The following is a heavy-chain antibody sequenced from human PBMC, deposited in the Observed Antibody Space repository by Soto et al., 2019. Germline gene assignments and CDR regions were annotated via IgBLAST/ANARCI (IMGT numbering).Heavy chain of an antibody. CDR1: GGSFSGYS. J-gene: IGHJ4*02. CDR2: INHSGST. V-gene: IGHV4-34*01. Sequence: QVQLQQWGAGLLKPSETLSLTCAVYGGSFSGYSWTWLRQPPGTGLEWIGEINHSGSTHYNPSLKNRVPLSGNPAKNPVSLELNPVAAADKAVDYCARDKITGLFDYWGQGTLVTVSS. D-gene: IGHD2-8*02. CDR3: ARDKITGLFDY.